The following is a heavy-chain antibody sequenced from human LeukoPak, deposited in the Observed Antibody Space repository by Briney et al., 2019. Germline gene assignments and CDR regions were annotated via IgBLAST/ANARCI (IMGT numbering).Heavy chain of an antibody. CDR3: AKASNPLTTPNYFDS. D-gene: IGHD4-11*01. V-gene: IGHV3-23*01. CDR2: ISGSAGNT. CDR1: GFTFTNCA. J-gene: IGHJ4*02. Sequence: PGGSLRLSCAASGFTFTNCAMSWVRQAPGKGLEWVSAISGSAGNTFYADSVTGRFTISRDNSNNTLYLRMNSLRAEDTAVYYCAKASNPLTTPNYFDSWGQGTLVTVSS.